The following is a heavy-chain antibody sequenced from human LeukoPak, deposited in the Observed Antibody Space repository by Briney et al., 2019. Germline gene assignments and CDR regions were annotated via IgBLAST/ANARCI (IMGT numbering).Heavy chain of an antibody. Sequence: GGSLRLSCAASGFTFSDYYMNWIRRAPGKGLEWLSYISASSGTRYYADSVKGRFTISRDNAKNSLYLQMNSLRAEDTAVYYCARGLAANDWFDPWGQGALVTVSS. D-gene: IGHD2-15*01. CDR3: ARGLAANDWFDP. V-gene: IGHV3-11*01. CDR1: GFTFSDYY. J-gene: IGHJ5*02. CDR2: ISASSGTR.